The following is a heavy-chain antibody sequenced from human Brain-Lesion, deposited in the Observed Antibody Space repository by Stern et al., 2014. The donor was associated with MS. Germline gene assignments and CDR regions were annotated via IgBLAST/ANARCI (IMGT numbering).Heavy chain of an antibody. D-gene: IGHD2-2*01. J-gene: IGHJ6*02. V-gene: IGHV4-61*02. CDR3: ARGRVVPGFQYYATDV. CDR2: IFNSGST. CDR1: GGSISSGGYY. Sequence: QLVQSGPGLVKPSQTLSLSCTVSGGSISSGGYYWSWIRQPAGKGLEWIGRIFNSGSTSYNPSLKSRGTISIDTSKNQFSLRLTSMTAADTAVYYCARGRVVPGFQYYATDVWGQGTTVIVSS.